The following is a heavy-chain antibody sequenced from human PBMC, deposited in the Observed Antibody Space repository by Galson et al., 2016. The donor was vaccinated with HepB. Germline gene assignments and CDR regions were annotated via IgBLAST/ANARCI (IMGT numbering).Heavy chain of an antibody. Sequence: SVKVSCKASGYTFTSYSILWVRQAPGQGLQWMGIINAGGGSTSYAQRFRGRLTVTSDSSTSTVYLELRRLTPDDTAVYYCARGEPIKNDLTGKLLDNWGQGTLVTVAS. D-gene: IGHD3-9*01. CDR3: ARGEPIKNDLTGKLLDN. CDR1: GYTFTSYS. J-gene: IGHJ4*02. CDR2: INAGGGST. V-gene: IGHV1-46*01.